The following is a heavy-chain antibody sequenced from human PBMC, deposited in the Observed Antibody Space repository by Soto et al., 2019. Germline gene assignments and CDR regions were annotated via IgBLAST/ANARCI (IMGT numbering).Heavy chain of an antibody. Sequence: QVQLVQSGAEVKKPGASVKVSCKTSGYTFISYDITWVRQAPGQGLEWMGRISTYNGNTIYAQKLQGRVTLTTDTTTSTAYMELRSPRSDDTAVFYCVRDHGGHFSFDYWGQGTLVTVSS. J-gene: IGHJ4*02. CDR1: GYTFISYD. CDR3: VRDHGGHFSFDY. CDR2: ISTYNGNT. D-gene: IGHD2-21*02. V-gene: IGHV1-18*01.